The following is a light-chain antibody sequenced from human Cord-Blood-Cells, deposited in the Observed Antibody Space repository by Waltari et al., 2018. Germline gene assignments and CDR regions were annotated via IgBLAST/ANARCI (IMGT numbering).Light chain of an antibody. CDR2: RNN. V-gene: IGLV1-47*01. CDR3: AAWDDSLSGV. Sequence: QSVLTQPPSASGTPGQRVTSSCSGSSSNIGSNYVYWYQQLPGTAPNLLIYRNNQRPSGVPDRFSGSKSGTSASLAISGLRSEDEADYYCAAWDDSLSGVFGGGTKLTVL. CDR1: SSNIGSNY. J-gene: IGLJ3*02.